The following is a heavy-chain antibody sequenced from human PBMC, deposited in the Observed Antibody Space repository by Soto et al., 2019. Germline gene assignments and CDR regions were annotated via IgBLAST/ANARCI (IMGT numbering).Heavy chain of an antibody. D-gene: IGHD4-17*01. CDR3: AREWPVTSDY. CDR2: INPSGGST. Sequence: VASVKVSCKASGYTFTNYYMHWVRQAPGQGLEWMGIINPSGGSTSYAQKFQGRVTMTRDTSTSTVYMGLSSLRLEDTAVYYCAREWPVTSDYWGQGTLVTVSS. CDR1: GYTFTNYY. V-gene: IGHV1-46*01. J-gene: IGHJ4*02.